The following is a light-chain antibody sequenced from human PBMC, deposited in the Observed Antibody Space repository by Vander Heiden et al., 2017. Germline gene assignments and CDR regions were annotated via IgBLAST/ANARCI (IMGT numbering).Light chain of an antibody. CDR3: AAWDDSLNVVV. J-gene: IGLJ2*01. CDR1: SSNIGSNT. Sequence: QSVLTQPPSASGTPGQRVIISCSGSSSNIGSNTVNWYQQLPGTAPKLLIYSNNQRPSGVPDRFSGSKSGTSASLAISGLQSEDEADYYCAAWDDSLNVVVFGGGTKLTVL. CDR2: SNN. V-gene: IGLV1-44*01.